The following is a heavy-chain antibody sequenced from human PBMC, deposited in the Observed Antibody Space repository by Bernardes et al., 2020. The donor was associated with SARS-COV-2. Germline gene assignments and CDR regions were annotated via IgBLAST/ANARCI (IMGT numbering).Heavy chain of an antibody. J-gene: IGHJ6*02. V-gene: IGHV1-69*13. CDR1: GGTFSSYA. D-gene: IGHD6-19*01. Sequence: SVKVSCKASGGTFSSYAISWVRQAPGQGLEWMGGIIPIFGTANYAQKFQGRVTITADESTSTAYMELSSLRSEDTAVYYCVRADGTGWYGYAMDVWGQGTTVTVSS. CDR2: IIPIFGTA. CDR3: VRADGTGWYGYAMDV.